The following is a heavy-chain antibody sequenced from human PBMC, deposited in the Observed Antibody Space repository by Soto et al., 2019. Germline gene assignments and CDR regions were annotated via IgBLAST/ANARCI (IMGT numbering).Heavy chain of an antibody. J-gene: IGHJ6*02. Sequence: GASVKVSCKTSRYIFTGYYMHWVRQAPGQGLEWMGWINPNNGDTNYAQRFKGRVSMTSDTSINTAYLELSRLRPGDTAVFFCARSHSAYHYHAMDAWGQGTTVTVSS. CDR2: INPNNGDT. CDR1: RYIFTGYY. V-gene: IGHV1-2*02. CDR3: ARSHSAYHYHAMDA.